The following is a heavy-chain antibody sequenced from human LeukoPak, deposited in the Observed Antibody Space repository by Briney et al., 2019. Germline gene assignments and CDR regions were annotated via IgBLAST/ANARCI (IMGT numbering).Heavy chain of an antibody. CDR1: GGSISSYY. CDR2: IYYSGST. J-gene: IGHJ4*02. Sequence: SETLSLTCTVSGGSISSYYWSWIRQPPGKGLEWIGYIYYSGSTNYNPSLKSRVTISVDTSKNQFSLNLSSVTAADTAVYYCARDLLSTAGYFDYWGQGTLVAVSS. V-gene: IGHV4-59*01. CDR3: ARDLLSTAGYFDY. D-gene: IGHD6-19*01.